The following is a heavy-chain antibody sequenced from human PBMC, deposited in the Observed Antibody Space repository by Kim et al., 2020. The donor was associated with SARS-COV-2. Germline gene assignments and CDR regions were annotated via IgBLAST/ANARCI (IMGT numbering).Heavy chain of an antibody. V-gene: IGHV3-33*01. CDR3: ARDWNGELWPNYYYYGMDV. CDR1: GFTFSSYG. CDR2: IWYDGSNK. J-gene: IGHJ6*02. Sequence: GGSLRLSCAASGFTFSSYGMHWVRQAPGKGLEWVAVIWYDGSNKYYADSVKGRFTISRDNSKNTLYLQMNSLRAEDTAVYYCARDWNGELWPNYYYYGMDVSGQGATVTVSS. D-gene: IGHD3-10*01.